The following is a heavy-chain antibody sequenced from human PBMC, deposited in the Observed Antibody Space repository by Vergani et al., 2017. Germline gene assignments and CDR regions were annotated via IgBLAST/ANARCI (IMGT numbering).Heavy chain of an antibody. CDR2: INPNSGGT. Sequence: QVQLVQSGAEVKKPGASVKVSCKASGYTFTGHYMHWVRQAPGQGLEWMGWINPNSGGTNYAQKFQGRVTMTRDTSISTAYMERRSLRSDDTAVYYCARVGQWLVWPDYWGQGTLVTVSS. CDR1: GYTFTGHY. V-gene: IGHV1-2*02. CDR3: ARVGQWLVWPDY. J-gene: IGHJ4*02. D-gene: IGHD6-19*01.